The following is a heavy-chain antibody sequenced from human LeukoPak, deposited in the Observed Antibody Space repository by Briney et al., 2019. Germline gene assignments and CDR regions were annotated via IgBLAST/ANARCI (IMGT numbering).Heavy chain of an antibody. D-gene: IGHD6-13*01. CDR2: IYYSGST. CDR3: ARAPIIAAMPDWYFDL. J-gene: IGHJ2*01. V-gene: IGHV4-30-4*08. CDR1: GFTVSSNY. Sequence: LRLSCAASGFTVSSNYMSWIRQPPGKGLEWIGYIYYSGSTYYNPSLKSRVTISVDTSKNQFSLKLSSVTAADTAVYYCARAPIIAAMPDWYFDLWGRGTLVTVSS.